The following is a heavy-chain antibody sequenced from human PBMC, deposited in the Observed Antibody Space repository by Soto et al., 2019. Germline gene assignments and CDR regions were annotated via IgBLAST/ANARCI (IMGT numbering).Heavy chain of an antibody. Sequence: GGSLRLSCAGSGFSFSTSSMNWVRQAPGRELEWISAISGTSDYIYYADSVKGRFTISRDNAKNSLYLQMNSLRAEDTAVYYCARDGDSGPPGYYYYYYGMDVWGQGTTVTVSS. CDR2: ISGTSDYI. D-gene: IGHD5-12*01. CDR1: GFSFSTSS. V-gene: IGHV3-21*01. J-gene: IGHJ6*02. CDR3: ARDGDSGPPGYYYYYYGMDV.